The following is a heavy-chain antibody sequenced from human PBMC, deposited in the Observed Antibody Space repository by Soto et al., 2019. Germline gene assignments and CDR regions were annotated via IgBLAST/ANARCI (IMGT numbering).Heavy chain of an antibody. J-gene: IGHJ6*02. CDR2: ISAYNGNT. Sequence: QVQLVQSGAEVKKPGASVKVSCKASGYTFTSYGISWVRQAPGQGLEWMGWISAYNGNTNYAQKLQGRVTMTTDTSTSTAYMELRSLRSDDTAVYYCARIKWDSSSPNAYYYYYCGMDVWGQGTTVTVSS. D-gene: IGHD6-6*01. CDR3: ARIKWDSSSPNAYYYYYCGMDV. V-gene: IGHV1-18*01. CDR1: GYTFTSYG.